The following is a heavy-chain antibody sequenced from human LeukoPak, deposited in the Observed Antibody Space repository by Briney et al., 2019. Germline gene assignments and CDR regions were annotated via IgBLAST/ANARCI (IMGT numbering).Heavy chain of an antibody. J-gene: IGHJ6*03. V-gene: IGHV3-30*02. CDR2: IRYDGSNK. D-gene: IGHD3-10*01. CDR3: ARGAVYYGSGSYYYYYYMDV. Sequence: PGGSLRLSCAASGFTFSSYGMHWVRQAPGKGLEWVAFIRYDGSNKYYADSVKGRFTISRDNSKNTLYLQMNSLRAEDTAVYYCARGAVYYGSGSYYYYYYMDVWGKGTTVTVSS. CDR1: GFTFSSYG.